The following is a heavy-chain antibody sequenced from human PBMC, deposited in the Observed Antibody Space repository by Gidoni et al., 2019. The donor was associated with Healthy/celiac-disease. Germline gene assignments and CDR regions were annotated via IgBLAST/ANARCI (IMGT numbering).Heavy chain of an antibody. CDR3: ARDEGRFLEWLLSGLDY. CDR1: GFTFSSYA. Sequence: QVQLVESGGGVVQPGRSLRLSCAASGFTFSSYAMHWVRQAPGKGLEWVAVISYDGSNNYYADSVKGRFTISRDNSKNTLYLQMNSLRAEDTAVYYCARDEGRFLEWLLSGLDYWGQGTLVTVSS. V-gene: IGHV3-30-3*01. D-gene: IGHD3-3*01. J-gene: IGHJ4*02. CDR2: ISYDGSNN.